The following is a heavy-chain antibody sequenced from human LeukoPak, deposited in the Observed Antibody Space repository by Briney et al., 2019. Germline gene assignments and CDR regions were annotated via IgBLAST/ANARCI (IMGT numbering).Heavy chain of an antibody. D-gene: IGHD6-13*01. J-gene: IGHJ6*03. V-gene: IGHV1-69*06. CDR3: ATSRYSSSWYLGSDYYYMDV. Sequence: SVKVSCKASGGTFISYAISWVRQAPGQGGEWMGGIIPIFGTANYAQKFQGRVTITADKSTSTDYMELSSLRSEDTAVYYCATSRYSSSWYLGSDYYYMDVWGKGTTVTVSS. CDR2: IIPIFGTA. CDR1: GGTFISYA.